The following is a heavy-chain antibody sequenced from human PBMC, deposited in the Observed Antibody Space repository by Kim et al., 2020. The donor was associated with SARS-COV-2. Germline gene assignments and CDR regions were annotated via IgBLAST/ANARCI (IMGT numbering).Heavy chain of an antibody. CDR3: ARGAQSYGMDV. V-gene: IGHV3-66*01. J-gene: IGHJ6*02. CDR2: ST. Sequence: STYYADTVKGRFTISRDNAKNTLYRQMNSLRAEDTAVYYCARGAQSYGMDVWGRGTTVTVSS.